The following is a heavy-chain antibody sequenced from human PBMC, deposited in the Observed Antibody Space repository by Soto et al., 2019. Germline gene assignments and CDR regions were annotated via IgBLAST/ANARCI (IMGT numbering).Heavy chain of an antibody. CDR3: VRDRYLNL. Sequence: EVYLVESGGGLVQPGGSLRLSCVASGFTFTDYGMNWVRQAPGKGLEWISYINGSSTIIHYADSVTGRFAISRDNAKNSVYLQMNNLRAEDAALYDCVRDRYLNLWGQGTLVTVSS. CDR2: INGSSTII. CDR1: GFTFTDYG. V-gene: IGHV3-48*01. J-gene: IGHJ4*02.